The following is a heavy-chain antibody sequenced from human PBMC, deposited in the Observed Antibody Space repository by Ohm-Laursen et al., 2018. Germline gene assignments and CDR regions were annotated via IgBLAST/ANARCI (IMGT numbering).Heavy chain of an antibody. D-gene: IGHD2/OR15-2a*01. CDR1: GFTFSSYW. Sequence: SLRLSCTATGFTFSSYWMTWVRQAPAKGLEWVANIKHDGSEKYYVDSVRGRSTISRDNAKNSLYLQMDSQRVEDTAVYFCARESIAPFFWGQGTLVTVSS. V-gene: IGHV3-7*01. CDR3: ARESIAPFF. J-gene: IGHJ4*02. CDR2: IKHDGSEK.